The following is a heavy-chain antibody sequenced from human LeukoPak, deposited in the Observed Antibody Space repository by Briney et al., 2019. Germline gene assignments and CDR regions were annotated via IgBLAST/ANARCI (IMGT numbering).Heavy chain of an antibody. CDR2: NYSGGAI. CDR3: ARRPGN. D-gene: IGHD1-14*01. J-gene: IGHJ4*02. V-gene: IGHV3-53*01. CDR1: GFAVGRNY. Sequence: SGGSLRLSCVASGFAVGRNYMSWVRQAPGKGLECVSLNYSGGAIRYADSVKGRFTISRDSSKNTLFLQMNDLTVEDTARYYCARRPGNWGQGILVTVSS.